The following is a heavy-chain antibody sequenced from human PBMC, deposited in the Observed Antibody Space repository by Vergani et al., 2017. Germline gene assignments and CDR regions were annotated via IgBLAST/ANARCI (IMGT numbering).Heavy chain of an antibody. CDR1: GFSFGDYA. CDR2: IRNKAYGGTT. J-gene: IGHJ4*02. CDR3: SRGRGYSFGYSDY. D-gene: IGHD5-18*01. V-gene: IGHV3-49*04. Sequence: EQLVESGGGLVPPGRSLRLSCAASGFSFGDYAMTWVRQAPGKGLEWVAFIRNKAYGGTTEYAASVKGRFTISRDDSKRLAYLQLSGLKTEDTAVYFCSRGRGYSFGYSDYWGQGTLVTVSS.